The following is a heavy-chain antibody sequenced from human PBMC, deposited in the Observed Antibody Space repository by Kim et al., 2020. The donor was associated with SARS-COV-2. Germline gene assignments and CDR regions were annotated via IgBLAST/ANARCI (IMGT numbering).Heavy chain of an antibody. J-gene: IGHJ4*02. CDR3: AYSSLEWLLFDY. Sequence: RYSPSFQGQVTISADKSISTAYLQWSSLKASDTAMYYCAYSSLEWLLFDYWGQGTLVTVSS. D-gene: IGHD3-3*02. V-gene: IGHV5-51*01.